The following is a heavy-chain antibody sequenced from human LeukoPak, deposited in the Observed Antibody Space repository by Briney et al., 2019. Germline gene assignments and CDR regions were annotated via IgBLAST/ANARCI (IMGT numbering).Heavy chain of an antibody. CDR3: ARPGIAAAGLFI. V-gene: IGHV4-34*01. J-gene: IGHJ4*02. D-gene: IGHD6-13*01. Sequence: SETLSLTCAVYGGSFSGYYWSWIRQPPGKGLEWIGEINHSGSTNYNPSLKSRVTISVDTSKNQFSLKLSSVTAGDTAVYYCARPGIAAAGLFIWGQGTLVTVSS. CDR2: INHSGST. CDR1: GGSFSGYY.